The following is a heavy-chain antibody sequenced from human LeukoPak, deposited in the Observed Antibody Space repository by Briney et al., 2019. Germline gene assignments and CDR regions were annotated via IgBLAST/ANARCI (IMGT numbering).Heavy chain of an antibody. Sequence: GGSLRLSCAASGFTFSSYSMNWVRQAPGKGLEWVSFISSSSGYIYYADSVKGRFTISRDNAKNSLYLQMNSLRAEDTAVYYCARGRQPYCSSTSCQNYGMDVWGQGTTVTVSS. CDR2: ISSSSGYI. J-gene: IGHJ6*02. CDR3: ARGRQPYCSSTSCQNYGMDV. V-gene: IGHV3-21*01. D-gene: IGHD2-2*01. CDR1: GFTFSSYS.